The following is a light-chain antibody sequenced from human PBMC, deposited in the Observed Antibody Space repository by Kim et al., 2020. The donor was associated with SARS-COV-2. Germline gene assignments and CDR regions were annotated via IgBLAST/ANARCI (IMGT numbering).Light chain of an antibody. Sequence: PGEISNPPCKGRQRCTSNLAWYQQEPARAPRHLIYAASTRATDWPARFSGRRSVTACTLSISNLQSEDFAVYYCQQYNNQPTPYSWGQGTKLEI. CDR1: QRCTSN. CDR2: AAS. CDR3: QQYNNQPTPYS. J-gene: IGKJ2*03. V-gene: IGKV3-15*01.